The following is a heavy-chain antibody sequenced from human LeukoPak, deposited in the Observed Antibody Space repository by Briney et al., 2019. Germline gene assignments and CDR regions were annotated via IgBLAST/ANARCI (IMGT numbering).Heavy chain of an antibody. CDR2: IDSGATTI. D-gene: IGHD1-1*01. V-gene: IGHV3-48*03. CDR3: ARDSNPPQLIDF. J-gene: IGHJ4*02. CDR1: RFIFSIYA. Sequence: PGGSRTLFCAASRFIFSIYAMNWPRQAPGEGVEGFSIIDSGATTILYEDSVKGRFTISRDDAKNSLFLRMTSLRAGDTAVYYCARDSNPPQLIDFWGQGTQVTVSA.